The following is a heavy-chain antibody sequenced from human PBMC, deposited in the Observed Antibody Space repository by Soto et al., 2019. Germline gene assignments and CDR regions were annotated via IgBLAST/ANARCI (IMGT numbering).Heavy chain of an antibody. V-gene: IGHV3-64D*06. J-gene: IGHJ4*02. CDR1: GFIFSTFG. Sequence: GGSLRLSCSASGFIFSTFGMFWVRQAPGQGLEYVSAIFYSGSGSYYADPVRGRFTVSRDNSKNMFYLQVSSLRVEDTALYFCVRGPSRVSSLFGPLDYWGQGTQVTVSS. CDR3: VRGPSRVSSLFGPLDY. D-gene: IGHD3-3*01. CDR2: IFYSGSGS.